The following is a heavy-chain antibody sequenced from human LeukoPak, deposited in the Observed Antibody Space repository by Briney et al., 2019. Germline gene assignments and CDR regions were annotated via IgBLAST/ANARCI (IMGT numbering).Heavy chain of an antibody. D-gene: IGHD1-26*01. CDR3: APSTYSGSPPFDY. Sequence: PGGSLRLSCAASGFTFSSYSMNWVRQAPGKGLEWVSSISSSSSYIYYADSVKGRFTISRDNAKNSLYLQMNSLRAEDTAVYYCAPSTYSGSPPFDYWGQGTLVTASS. V-gene: IGHV3-21*01. CDR1: GFTFSSYS. J-gene: IGHJ4*02. CDR2: ISSSSSYI.